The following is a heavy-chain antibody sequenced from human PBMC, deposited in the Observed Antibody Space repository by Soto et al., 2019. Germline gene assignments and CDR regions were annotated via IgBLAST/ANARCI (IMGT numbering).Heavy chain of an antibody. D-gene: IGHD3-3*01. J-gene: IGHJ4*02. CDR3: ARDYEYWSGYYKGFDY. CDR1: GFTFSSYS. CDR2: ISSSSSSI. V-gene: IGHV3-48*02. Sequence: PGGSLRLSCAASGFTFSSYSMNWVRQALGKGLEWVSYISSSSSSIYYADSVKGRFTISRDNAKNSLYLQMNSLRDEDTAVYYCARDYEYWSGYYKGFDYWGQGTLVTVSS.